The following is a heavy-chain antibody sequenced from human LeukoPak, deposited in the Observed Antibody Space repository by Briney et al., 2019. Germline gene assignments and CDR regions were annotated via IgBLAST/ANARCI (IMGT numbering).Heavy chain of an antibody. Sequence: SETLSLTCAVYGGSFSGYYWSWIRQPPGKGLEWIGEINHSGSTSYNPSLKSRVTISVDTSKNQFSLKLSSVTAADTAVYYCARCGYYRTNWFDPWGQGTLVTVSS. CDR2: INHSGST. V-gene: IGHV4-34*01. J-gene: IGHJ5*02. D-gene: IGHD3-3*01. CDR3: ARCGYYRTNWFDP. CDR1: GGSFSGYY.